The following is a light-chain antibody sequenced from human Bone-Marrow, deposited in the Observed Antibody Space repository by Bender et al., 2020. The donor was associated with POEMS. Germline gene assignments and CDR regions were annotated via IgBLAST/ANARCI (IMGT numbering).Light chain of an antibody. CDR1: SSDVGGYDY. CDR2: DVS. V-gene: IGLV2-11*01. CDR3: CSYAGDYTYV. J-gene: IGLJ1*01. Sequence: QSALTQPASVSGSPGQSITISCTGTSSDVGGYDYVSWYQQHPGKAPKLMIYDVSKRPSGVPDRFSGSQSGNTASLTISGLQAEDEADYDCCSYAGDYTYVFGSGTKVTVI.